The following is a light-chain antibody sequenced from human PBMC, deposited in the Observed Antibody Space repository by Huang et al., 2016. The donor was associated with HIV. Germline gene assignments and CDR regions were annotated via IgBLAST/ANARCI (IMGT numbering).Light chain of an antibody. CDR1: QSVTNSY. V-gene: IGKV3-20*01. CDR2: GAS. J-gene: IGKJ2*01. Sequence: EIVLTQSPGTLSLSPGERATLSCRASQSVTNSYLVWYQQKPGQPPRLRMYGASSRATGIPDRFSGSGSGTDFTLTISRLEPEDFAVYYCQQYGMSPRTFGQGTKLEIK. CDR3: QQYGMSPRT.